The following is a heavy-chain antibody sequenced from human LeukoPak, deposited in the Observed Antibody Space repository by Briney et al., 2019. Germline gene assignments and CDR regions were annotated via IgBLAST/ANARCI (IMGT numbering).Heavy chain of an antibody. D-gene: IGHD1-26*01. Sequence: GRSLRLSCAASGFTFSSYAMHWVRQAPGKGLEWVAVISYDGSNKYYADSVKGRFTISRDNSKNTLYLQMNSLRAEDTAVYYCARGAVPYYYYYGMDVWGQGTTVTVSS. CDR3: ARGAVPYYYYYGMDV. CDR1: GFTFSSYA. CDR2: ISYDGSNK. J-gene: IGHJ6*02. V-gene: IGHV3-30-3*01.